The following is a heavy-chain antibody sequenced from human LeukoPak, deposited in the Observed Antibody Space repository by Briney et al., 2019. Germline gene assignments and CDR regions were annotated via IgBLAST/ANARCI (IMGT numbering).Heavy chain of an antibody. V-gene: IGHV3-23*01. Sequence: AGGSLRLSCAASGFTFRTCAMTWVRQAPGKGLEWVSSIGSPEETYYADSVKGRFTVSRDNSKNTLFLQLNSLRAEDSAVYYCAQDAIPGNSIWDYFAYWGQGALVTVSS. J-gene: IGHJ4*02. CDR3: AQDAIPGNSIWDYFAY. CDR1: GFTFRTCA. CDR2: IGSPEET. D-gene: IGHD1-7*01.